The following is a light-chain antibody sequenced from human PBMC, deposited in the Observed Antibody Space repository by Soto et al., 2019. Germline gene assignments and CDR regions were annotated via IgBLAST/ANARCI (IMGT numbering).Light chain of an antibody. Sequence: QSALTQPPSASGSPGQSVTISCTGTSSDVGGYNYVSWYQQHPGKAPKLMIYEVSKRPSGVPDRFSGSKSGNTASLTVSGLQAGDEADYYCSSYAGSNVFGTGTKVTVL. CDR3: SSYAGSNV. J-gene: IGLJ1*01. CDR2: EVS. CDR1: SSDVGGYNY. V-gene: IGLV2-8*01.